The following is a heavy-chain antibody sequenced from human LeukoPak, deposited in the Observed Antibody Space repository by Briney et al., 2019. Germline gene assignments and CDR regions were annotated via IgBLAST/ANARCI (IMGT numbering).Heavy chain of an antibody. D-gene: IGHD1-7*01. Sequence: SGTLSLTCTGSGGSISSYYWSWIRQPPGKGLEWIGYIYYSGSTNYNPSLKSRVTISVDTSKNQFSLKLSSVTAADTAVYYCARVRANWNYVWASCDPWGQGTLVTVSS. CDR1: GGSISSYY. J-gene: IGHJ5*02. V-gene: IGHV4-59*01. CDR2: IYYSGST. CDR3: ARVRANWNYVWASCDP.